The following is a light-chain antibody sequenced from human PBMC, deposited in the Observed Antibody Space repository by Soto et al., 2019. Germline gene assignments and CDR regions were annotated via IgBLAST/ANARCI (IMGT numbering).Light chain of an antibody. J-gene: IGLJ1*01. CDR2: DVS. Sequence: QSALTQPASVSGSPGQSITISCTGTSSDVGAYNYVSWYQQHPGKVPKLMIYDVSDRPSGVSNRFSGSKSGNTASLTISGLQAEDEADYYCRSFTSSNAYVFGTGTKLTVL. CDR1: SSDVGAYNY. V-gene: IGLV2-14*03. CDR3: RSFTSSNAYV.